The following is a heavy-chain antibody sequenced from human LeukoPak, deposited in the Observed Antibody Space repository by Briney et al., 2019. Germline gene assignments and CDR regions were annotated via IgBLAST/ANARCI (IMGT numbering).Heavy chain of an antibody. CDR2: INNDGSTT. D-gene: IGHD3-10*01. V-gene: IGHV3-74*01. CDR1: GFTFSEAW. Sequence: RGCLRLSCAASGFTFSEAWMHWVRQAPGKGLVWVSRINNDGSTTRYADSVEGRFTNSRDNAKNTLYRQMNSLRAEHTAVYYCARVSGPGMNEYFHLWGQGTLVTVSS. J-gene: IGHJ1*01. CDR3: ARVSGPGMNEYFHL.